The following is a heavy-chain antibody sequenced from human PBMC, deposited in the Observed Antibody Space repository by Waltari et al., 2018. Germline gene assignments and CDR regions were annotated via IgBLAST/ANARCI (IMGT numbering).Heavy chain of an antibody. V-gene: IGHV3-21*01. CDR1: GFTFSDYR. CDR2: ISSADYS. CDR3: ARVIVYSDSPVCDF. Sequence: EVQLVESGGGLVNPGGSLSLSCAASGFTFSDYRMTWVRQAPGKGLEWVSSISSADYSLDADSMKGRFIISRDNAKNSLYLQMNGLRGEDTAVYYCARVIVYSDSPVCDFWGQGTLVIVSS. J-gene: IGHJ4*01. D-gene: IGHD2-21*01.